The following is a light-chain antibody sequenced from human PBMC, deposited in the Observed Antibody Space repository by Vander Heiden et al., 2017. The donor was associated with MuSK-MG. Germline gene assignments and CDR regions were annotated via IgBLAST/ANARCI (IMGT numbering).Light chain of an antibody. CDR1: QSVVNW. CDR3: QQSNSYGT. V-gene: IGKV1-5*03. CDR2: KAS. Sequence: DFQMTQSPSTLYASVGERVTITCRASQSVVNWLAWYQQKPGKAPKLLIYKASTLESGVPSRFSGSGSGTEFTLTINSLQPDDFATYYCQQSNSYGTFGQGTKVEV. J-gene: IGKJ1*01.